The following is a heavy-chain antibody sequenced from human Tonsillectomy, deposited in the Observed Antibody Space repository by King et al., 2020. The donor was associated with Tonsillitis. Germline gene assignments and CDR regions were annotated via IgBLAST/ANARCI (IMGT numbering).Heavy chain of an antibody. CDR2: VNSDESIT. J-gene: IGHJ4*02. CDR1: GFTFSNYW. Sequence: DVQLVESGGGLVQPGGSLRLSCAASGFTFSNYWMHWVRQAPGKGLVWVSRVNSDESITDYADSVKGRFTISRDNAKNTLDLEMNSLRAEDTAVYYCSRPGGVYCSSTTCYDYFDYWGQGTLVTVSS. D-gene: IGHD2-2*01. CDR3: SRPGGVYCSSTTCYDYFDY. V-gene: IGHV3-74*01.